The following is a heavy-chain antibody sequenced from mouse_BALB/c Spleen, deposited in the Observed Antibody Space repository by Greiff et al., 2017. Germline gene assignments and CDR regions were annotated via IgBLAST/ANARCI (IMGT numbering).Heavy chain of an antibody. CDR3: ARFFYYGSSYWDWFAY. CDR1: GFTFSSYG. J-gene: IGHJ3*01. Sequence: EVKLVESGGGLVQPGGSLKLSCAASGFTFSSYGMSWVRQTPDKRLELVATINSNGGSTYYPDSVKGRFTISRDNAKNTLYLQMSSLKSEDTAMYYCARFFYYGSSYWDWFAYWGQGTLVTVSA. CDR2: INSNGGST. D-gene: IGHD1-1*01. V-gene: IGHV5-6-3*01.